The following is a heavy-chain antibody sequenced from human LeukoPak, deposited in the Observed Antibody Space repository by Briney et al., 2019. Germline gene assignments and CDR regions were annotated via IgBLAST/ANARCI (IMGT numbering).Heavy chain of an antibody. J-gene: IGHJ4*02. V-gene: IGHV3-33*08. CDR1: GFTFSSYW. CDR2: IRYDGSNE. D-gene: IGHD5-24*01. Sequence: PGGSLRLSCAASGFTFSSYWMSWVRQAPGKGPEWVAIIRYDGSNENYADSVKGRFTISRDNSKKTLYLQMNSLRAEDTAVYYCARSRYNLDYWGQGTLVTVSS. CDR3: ARSRYNLDY.